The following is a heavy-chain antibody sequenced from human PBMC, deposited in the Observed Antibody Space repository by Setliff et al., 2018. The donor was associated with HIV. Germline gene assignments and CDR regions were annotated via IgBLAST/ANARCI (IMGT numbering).Heavy chain of an antibody. CDR2: INPNNGGT. Sequence: ASVKVSCKASGYTFTGYYMHWVRQAPGQGLEWMGWINPNNGGTNYAQKFQGRVTITADESTSTAYMELSSLRSEDTAVYYCARRGYSGYDGYYYYGMDVWGQGTTVTVSS. J-gene: IGHJ6*02. V-gene: IGHV1-2*02. CDR1: GYTFTGYY. CDR3: ARRGYSGYDGYYYYGMDV. D-gene: IGHD5-12*01.